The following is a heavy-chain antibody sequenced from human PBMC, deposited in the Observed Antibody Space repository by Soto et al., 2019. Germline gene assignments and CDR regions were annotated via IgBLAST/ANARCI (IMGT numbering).Heavy chain of an antibody. CDR2: IYYSGST. V-gene: IGHV4-31*03. CDR1: GGSVSSGAYY. CDR3: ARARLRAVYAFDI. Sequence: QVQLHESDAGLVKASQTLSLTCTVSGGSVSSGAYYWTWIRQRPGKGLEWIGYIYYSGSTYYSPSLKSRLSISLDTSKNQFSLRLSSVTAADTAMYYCARARLRAVYAFDIWGQGTMVTVSS. D-gene: IGHD5-12*01. J-gene: IGHJ3*02.